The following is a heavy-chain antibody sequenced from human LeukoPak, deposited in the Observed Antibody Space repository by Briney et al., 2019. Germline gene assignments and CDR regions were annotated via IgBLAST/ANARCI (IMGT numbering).Heavy chain of an antibody. D-gene: IGHD3-22*01. CDR2: IDPSDSYT. CDR3: ARDPSGGNLYYYDSSDAFDI. CDR1: GYSFTSYW. J-gene: IGHJ3*02. V-gene: IGHV5-10-1*01. Sequence: GESLKISCKGSGYSFTSYWISWVRQMPGKGLEWMGRIDPSDSYTNYSPSFQGHVTISADKSISTAYLQMNSLRAEDTAVYYCARDPSGGNLYYYDSSDAFDIWGQGTMVTVSS.